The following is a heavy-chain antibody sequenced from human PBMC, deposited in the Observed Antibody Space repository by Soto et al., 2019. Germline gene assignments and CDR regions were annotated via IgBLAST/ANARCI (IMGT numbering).Heavy chain of an antibody. D-gene: IGHD5-12*01. CDR1: GFTFSASG. V-gene: IGHV3-33*01. CDR2: IWFDGSKQ. CDR3: ARDLNTGYVGDY. Sequence: QVQLVESGGGVVQPGTSLRLSCVASGFTFSASGMHWVRQTPGKGLEWVAIIWFDGSKQYYADSVKVRFTVSRDNPGSTLFLQMNDLRTEDTAMYYCARDLNTGYVGDYWGQGALVVVSS. J-gene: IGHJ4*02.